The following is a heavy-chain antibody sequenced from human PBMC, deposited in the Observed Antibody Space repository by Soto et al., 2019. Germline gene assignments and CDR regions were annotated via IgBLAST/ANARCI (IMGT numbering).Heavy chain of an antibody. V-gene: IGHV1-2*04. D-gene: IGHD4-17*01. CDR3: ARGTVTTFPEFDP. CDR2: INPNSGGT. CDR1: GYTFTGYY. J-gene: IGHJ5*02. Sequence: ASVKVSCKASGYTFTGYYMHWVRQAPGQGLEWMGWINPNSGGTNYAQKFQGWVTMTRDTSISTAYMELSRLRSDDTAVYYCARGTVTTFPEFDPWGQGTLVTVSS.